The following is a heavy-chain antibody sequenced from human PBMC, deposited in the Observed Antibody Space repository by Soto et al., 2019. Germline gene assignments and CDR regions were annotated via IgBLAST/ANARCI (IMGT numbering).Heavy chain of an antibody. V-gene: IGHV3-48*03. CDR3: ARAGDTVDAFDI. Sequence: EVQLVESGGGLVQPGGSLRLSCAASGFTFSSYEINGVRQAPGKGLEWVSYISSSGSTISYADSVKGPFTSSRDNAKNPLYLQMNSLRAEDTAVYYCARAGDTVDAFDICGQGTMVTVSS. D-gene: IGHD4-17*01. CDR1: GFTFSSYE. CDR2: ISSSGSTI. J-gene: IGHJ3*02.